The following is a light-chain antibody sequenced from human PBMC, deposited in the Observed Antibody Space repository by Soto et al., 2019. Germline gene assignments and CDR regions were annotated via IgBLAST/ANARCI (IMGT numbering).Light chain of an antibody. V-gene: IGKV3-20*01. CDR2: GAS. Sequence: EMVITQSPAILSLSPGESATLSFRASQSVSSNLAWYQQKPGQAPRYLIYGASSRATGIPDRFSGSGSGTDFTLTISRLEPEDFAVYYCQQYGSSPTWTFGQGTKVDIK. CDR1: QSVSSN. J-gene: IGKJ1*01. CDR3: QQYGSSPTWT.